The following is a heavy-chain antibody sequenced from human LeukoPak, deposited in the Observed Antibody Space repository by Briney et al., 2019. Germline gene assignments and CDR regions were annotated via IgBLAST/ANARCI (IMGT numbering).Heavy chain of an antibody. CDR3: ARIRWELPRRSEFDY. J-gene: IGHJ4*02. CDR1: GXXXXGYX. D-gene: IGHD1-26*01. CDR2: INHSGST. V-gene: IGHV4-34*01. Sequence: SETLSLTCAVXGXXXXGYXXSXIXXXXXXXXXXXXXINHSGSTNYNPSLKSRVTISVDTSKNQFSLKLSSVTAADTAVYYCARIRWELPRRSEFDYWGQGTLVTVSS.